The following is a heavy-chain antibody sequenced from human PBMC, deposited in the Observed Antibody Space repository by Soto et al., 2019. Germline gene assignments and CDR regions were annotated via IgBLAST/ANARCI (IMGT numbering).Heavy chain of an antibody. CDR1: GYTFTSYG. J-gene: IGHJ5*02. CDR3: ARVKGVVATISESIWFDP. D-gene: IGHD5-12*01. V-gene: IGHV1-18*01. CDR2: ISAYNGNT. Sequence: GASVKVSCKASGYTFTSYGISWVRQAPGQGLEWMGWISAYNGNTNYAQKLQGRVTMTTDTSTSTAYMELRSLRSDDTAVYYCARVKGVVATISESIWFDPWGQGTLVTVSS.